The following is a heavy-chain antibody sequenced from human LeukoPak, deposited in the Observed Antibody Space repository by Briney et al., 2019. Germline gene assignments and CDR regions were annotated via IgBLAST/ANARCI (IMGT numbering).Heavy chain of an antibody. CDR2: ISSSSSTI. CDR3: ARDRRRFLEWLLYDY. CDR1: GFTFSSYS. J-gene: IGHJ4*02. D-gene: IGHD3-3*01. Sequence: PGGSLRLSCAASGFTFSSYSMNWVRQAPGKGLEWVSYISSSSSTIYYADSVKGRFPISRDNAKNSLYLQMNSLRAEDTAVYYCARDRRRFLEWLLYDYWGQGTLVTVSS. V-gene: IGHV3-48*01.